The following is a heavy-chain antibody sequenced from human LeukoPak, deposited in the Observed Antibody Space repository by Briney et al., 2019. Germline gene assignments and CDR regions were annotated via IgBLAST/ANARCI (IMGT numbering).Heavy chain of an antibody. Sequence: SQTLSLTCTVSGGSISSSSYYWGWIRQPPGKGLEWIVSIYYSGSTYYNPSLKSRVTISVDTSKNQFSLKLSSVTAADTAVYYCARASASRVDDAFDIWGQGTMVTVSS. D-gene: IGHD2-15*01. CDR3: ARASASRVDDAFDI. CDR1: GGSISSSSYY. J-gene: IGHJ3*02. CDR2: IYYSGST. V-gene: IGHV4-39*01.